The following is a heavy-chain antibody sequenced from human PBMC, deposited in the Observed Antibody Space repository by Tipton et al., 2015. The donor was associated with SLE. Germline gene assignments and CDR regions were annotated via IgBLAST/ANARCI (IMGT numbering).Heavy chain of an antibody. Sequence: LSLTCAVYAGSISGYYWSWIRQPAGKGLEWIGPIYTSGTTNYNPSLKSRVTISIDTSKNQFSLKLNSVTAADTAVYYCARDRYAGYDPLYNWFDPWGQGTLVTVSS. CDR1: AGSISGYY. CDR2: IYTSGTT. CDR3: ARDRYAGYDPLYNWFDP. V-gene: IGHV4-4*07. D-gene: IGHD5-12*01. J-gene: IGHJ5*02.